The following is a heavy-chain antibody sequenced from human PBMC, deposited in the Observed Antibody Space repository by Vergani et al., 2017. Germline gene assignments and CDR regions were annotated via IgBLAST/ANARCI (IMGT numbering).Heavy chain of an antibody. V-gene: IGHV1-2*04. CDR2: INPNSGGT. CDR3: ARGVYGDYGWSD. J-gene: IGHJ4*02. Sequence: QVQLVHSGAEVKTPGASVKVSCKASGYTFTGYSMHWVRQAPGQGLGRMGWINPNSGGTNYAQEFQGWVTMTRDTSISTAYMERGRLGSDDTAVYYCARGVYGDYGWSDWGQGTLVTVSS. CDR1: GYTFTGYS. D-gene: IGHD4-17*01.